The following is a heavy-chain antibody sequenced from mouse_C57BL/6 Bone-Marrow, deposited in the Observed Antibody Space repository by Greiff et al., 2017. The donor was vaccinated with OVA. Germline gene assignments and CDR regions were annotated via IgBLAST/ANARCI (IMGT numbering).Heavy chain of an antibody. CDR2: IYPRSGNT. Sequence: QVQLQQSGAELARPGASVKLSCKASGYTFTSYGISWVKQRTGQGLEWIGEIYPRSGNTYYNEKFKGKATLTADKYSSTAYMELRSLTSEDSAVYFCARWLLEGAMDYWGQGTSVTVSS. D-gene: IGHD2-3*01. CDR1: GYTFTSYG. CDR3: ARWLLEGAMDY. J-gene: IGHJ4*01. V-gene: IGHV1-81*01.